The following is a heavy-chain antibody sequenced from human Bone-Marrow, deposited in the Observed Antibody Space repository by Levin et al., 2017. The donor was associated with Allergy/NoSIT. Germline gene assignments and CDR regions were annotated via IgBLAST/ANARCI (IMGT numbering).Heavy chain of an antibody. J-gene: IGHJ4*02. CDR2: YDPENAET. D-gene: IGHD1-1*01. V-gene: IGHV1-24*01. CDR3: ATENWSDAGY. CDR1: GYTFTEVS. Sequence: PVASVKVSCRVSGYTFTEVSMQWVRQSPGKGLEWIGGYDPENAETIYGQNFQGRVTMTEDTSRDTAYMEISSLKSEDTAIYYCATENWSDAGYWGQGILVSVSS.